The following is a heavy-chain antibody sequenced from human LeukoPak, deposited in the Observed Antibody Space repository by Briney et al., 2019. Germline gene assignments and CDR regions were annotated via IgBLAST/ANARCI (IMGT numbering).Heavy chain of an antibody. CDR1: GFTFSSYA. CDR3: ASPRGDSSGYYLPFDY. D-gene: IGHD3-22*01. V-gene: IGHV3-30-3*01. J-gene: IGHJ4*02. CDR2: ISYDGSNK. Sequence: RGSLRLSCAASGFTFSSYAMHWVRQAPGKGLEWVAVISYDGSNKYYADSVKGRFTISRDNSKNTLYLQMNSLRAEDTAVYYCASPRGDSSGYYLPFDYWGQGTLVTVSS.